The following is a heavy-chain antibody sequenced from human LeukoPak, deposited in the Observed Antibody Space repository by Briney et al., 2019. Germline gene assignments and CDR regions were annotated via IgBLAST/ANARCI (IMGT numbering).Heavy chain of an antibody. CDR2: ISGSGGNT. Sequence: QSGGSLRLSCAASGFTFSTFAMSWVRQAPGKGLEWVSGISGSGGNTYYADSVKGRFTISRDNSKSTLYLHMNSLRAEDTAVYYCAKDQGKYYYDSSGYYPLYWYFDLWGRGTLVTVSS. D-gene: IGHD3-22*01. J-gene: IGHJ2*01. V-gene: IGHV3-23*01. CDR3: AKDQGKYYYDSSGYYPLYWYFDL. CDR1: GFTFSTFA.